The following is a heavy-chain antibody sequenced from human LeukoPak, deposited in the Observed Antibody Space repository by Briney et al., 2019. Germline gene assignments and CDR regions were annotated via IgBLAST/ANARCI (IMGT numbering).Heavy chain of an antibody. V-gene: IGHV4-59*01. CDR2: IYYTGRP. Sequence: PSQTLSLTCNVSGASISSYYWSWIRQPPGKGLEWIGYIYYTGRPNYNRSLKSRVIISVDTSKNRFSLKLNSVTAADTAVYYCARGGPQQIGVLAGRLTPFDCWGQGALVTVSS. CDR3: ARGGPQQIGVLAGRLTPFDC. CDR1: GASISSYY. D-gene: IGHD6-6*01. J-gene: IGHJ4*02.